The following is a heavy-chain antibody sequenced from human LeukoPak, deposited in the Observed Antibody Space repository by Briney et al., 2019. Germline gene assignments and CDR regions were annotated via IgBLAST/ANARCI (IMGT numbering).Heavy chain of an antibody. D-gene: IGHD3/OR15-3a*01. CDR1: GGSFSGYY. CDR3: ARGRTGWANAFDI. Sequence: SETLSLTCAVYGGSFSGYYWSWIRQSPGKGLEWIGEINHSGSTNYNPSLKSRLTISVDTSKNQFSLKLSSVTAADTAVYYCARGRTGWANAFDIWGQGTMVTVSS. J-gene: IGHJ3*02. V-gene: IGHV4-34*01. CDR2: INHSGST.